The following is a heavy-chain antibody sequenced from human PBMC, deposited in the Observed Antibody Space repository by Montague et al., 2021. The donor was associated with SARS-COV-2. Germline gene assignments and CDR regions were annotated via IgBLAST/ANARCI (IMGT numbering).Heavy chain of an antibody. J-gene: IGHJ6*03. CDR1: GDSISHSSFY. D-gene: IGHD2-2*01. CDR3: ARHTVFCTSTSCFPEPPLYFCMDV. V-gene: IGHV4-39*01. CDR2: IYYSGSS. Sequence: SETLSLTCSVSGDSISHSSFYWGWIRQPPGKGLEWIGRIYYSGSSSYNPSLKSRVTISIDTSKNQFSLELSSMTAADTAVYYCARHTVFCTSTSCFPEPPLYFCMDVWGKGTTVTVSS.